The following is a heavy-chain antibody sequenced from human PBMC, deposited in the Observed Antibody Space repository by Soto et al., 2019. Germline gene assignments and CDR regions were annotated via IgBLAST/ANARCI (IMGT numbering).Heavy chain of an antibody. CDR3: ARARGYCISTSCPNWFDP. D-gene: IGHD2-2*01. CDR2: ISAYNGNT. CDR1: GYTFTSYG. V-gene: IGHV1-18*01. Sequence: QVQLVQSGAEVKKPGASVKVSCKASGYTFTSYGISWVRQAPGQGLEWMGWISAYNGNTNYAQKLQGRVTMTTDTXTXTXXMELRSLRSDDTAVYYCARARGYCISTSCPNWFDPWGQGTLVTVS. J-gene: IGHJ5*02.